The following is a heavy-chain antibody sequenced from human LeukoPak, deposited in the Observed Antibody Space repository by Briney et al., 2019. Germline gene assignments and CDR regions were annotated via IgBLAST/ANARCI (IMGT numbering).Heavy chain of an antibody. D-gene: IGHD5-24*01. CDR3: ARDGVRDGLYFDR. Sequence: GALRLSCAASGFTFSSYWMSWVRQAPGKGLEWVANIKQDGSEKYYVDSVKGRFTISRDNAKNSLYLQMNSLRDEDTAVYSCARDGVRDGLYFDRWGQGTLVTVSS. J-gene: IGHJ4*02. CDR2: IKQDGSEK. CDR1: GFTFSSYW. V-gene: IGHV3-7*01.